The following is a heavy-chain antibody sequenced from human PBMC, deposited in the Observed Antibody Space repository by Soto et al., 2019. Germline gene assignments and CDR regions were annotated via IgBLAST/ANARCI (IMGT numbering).Heavy chain of an antibody. D-gene: IGHD3-16*01. CDR3: AKDDDGYYGMDV. CDR1: GFTFSSYG. J-gene: IGHJ6*02. CDR2: ISYDGSNK. Sequence: QVQLVESGGGVVQPGRSLRLSCAASGFTFSSYGMHWVRQAPGKGLEWVAVISYDGSNKYYADSVKGRFTISRDNSKNTLYLQMNSLRAEDTAVYYCAKDDDGYYGMDVWGQGTTVTVSS. V-gene: IGHV3-30*18.